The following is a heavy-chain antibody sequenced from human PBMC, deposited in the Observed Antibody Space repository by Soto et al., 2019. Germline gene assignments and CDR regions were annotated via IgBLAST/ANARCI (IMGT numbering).Heavy chain of an antibody. V-gene: IGHV3-53*02. CDR3: ASTRGSSYDY. D-gene: IGHD6-6*01. CDR2: IYNGGGT. Sequence: EVQLVETGGGLIQPGGSLRLSCAASGFTVSGNYMSWVRQAPGKGLEWVSVIYNGGGTYYADAGKGRFTISRDNSKNTLYLQMNSLRAEDTDVYYCASTRGSSYDYWGQGTLVTVSS. CDR1: GFTVSGNY. J-gene: IGHJ4*02.